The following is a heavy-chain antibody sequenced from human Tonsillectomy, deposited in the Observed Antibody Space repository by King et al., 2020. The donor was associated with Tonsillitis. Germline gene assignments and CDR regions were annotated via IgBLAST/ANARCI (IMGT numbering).Heavy chain of an antibody. Sequence: VQLQESGPGLLKPSETLSLTCTVSDGSISDYYWSWIWQPPGKGLEWIGYIQHSGSTSYNPSLKSRVTIAVDTSKKQFSLKLTSVTAADTAVYYCARVGSGWNVGGLDSWGQGTLVTVSS. J-gene: IGHJ4*02. D-gene: IGHD6-19*01. CDR1: DGSISDYY. CDR3: ARVGSGWNVGGLDS. CDR2: IQHSGST. V-gene: IGHV4-59*01.